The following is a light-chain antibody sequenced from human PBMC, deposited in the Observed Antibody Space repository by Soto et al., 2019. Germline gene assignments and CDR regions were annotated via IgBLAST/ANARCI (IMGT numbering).Light chain of an antibody. CDR2: AAS. V-gene: IGKV1-27*01. J-gene: IGKJ3*01. CDR3: QKYSSVPV. CDR1: QGIRNF. Sequence: DIQMTQSPPSLSASVGDRVTITCRASQGIRNFVAWYQQKPGKAPKLLIYAASTLQSGVPSRFSGSGSGPDFTLTINSLQPEDVATYSCQKYSSVPVFGPGTKVEIK.